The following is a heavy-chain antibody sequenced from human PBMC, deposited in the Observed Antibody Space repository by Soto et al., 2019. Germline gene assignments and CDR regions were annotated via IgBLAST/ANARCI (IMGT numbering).Heavy chain of an antibody. V-gene: IGHV1-69*13. J-gene: IGHJ6*02. CDR1: GGPFRSYA. CDR3: ARDLKRYYDSSGYGYYYYGMDV. CDR2: ITPIFGTA. Sequence: SVKVSCKASGGPFRSYAIDWVRQAPGRGLELMGGITPIFGTANYSQKFQGRVTITADESTPTAYMELSSLRSEDTAVYYCARDLKRYYDSSGYGYYYYGMDVWGQGPRVTVSS. D-gene: IGHD3-22*01.